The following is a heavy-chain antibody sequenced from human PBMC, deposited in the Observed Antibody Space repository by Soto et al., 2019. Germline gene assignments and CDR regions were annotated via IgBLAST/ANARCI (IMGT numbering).Heavy chain of an antibody. CDR3: ARGYTFPFDP. V-gene: IGHV1-3*01. Sequence: GASVKVSCQASGYTFTHYAMHWVRQAPGKKLEWMGWINAGNGNTKYSQKFQGRVTITRDTSASTAYMELSSLRSEDTAVYYCARGYTFPFDPWGQGTLVTVSS. CDR2: INAGNGNT. J-gene: IGHJ5*02. CDR1: GYTFTHYA. D-gene: IGHD1-26*01.